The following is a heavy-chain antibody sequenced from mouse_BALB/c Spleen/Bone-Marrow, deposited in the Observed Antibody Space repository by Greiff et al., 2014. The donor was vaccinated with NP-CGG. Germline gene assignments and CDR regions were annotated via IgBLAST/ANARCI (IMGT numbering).Heavy chain of an antibody. CDR2: ISSGGSYT. J-gene: IGHJ3*01. V-gene: IGHV5-6-4*01. D-gene: IGHD2-14*01. Sequence: EVQGVESGGGLVKPGGSLKLSCAASGFTFSSYTMSWVRQTPEKRLEWVATISSGGSYTYYPDSVKGRFTISRDNAKNTLYLQMSSLKSEDTAMYYCTRSYYRYDEEAWFAYWAKGLWSLSLQ. CDR3: TRSYYRYDEEAWFAY. CDR1: GFTFSSYT.